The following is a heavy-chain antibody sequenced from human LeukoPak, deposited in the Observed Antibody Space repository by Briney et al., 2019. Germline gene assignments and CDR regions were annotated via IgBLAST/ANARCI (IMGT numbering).Heavy chain of an antibody. V-gene: IGHV5-10-1*01. Sequence: ESLKISCKCLGYRFTSYWISWVRQMPGKGLGWMGRFDPSDSYTNYSPSFQGHVTITAEKSISTAYLQWSSLKASDTAMYYCARLGGSGSYPEYWGQGTLVTVSS. CDR1: GYRFTSYW. CDR2: FDPSDSYT. J-gene: IGHJ4*02. CDR3: ARLGGSGSYPEY. D-gene: IGHD3-10*01.